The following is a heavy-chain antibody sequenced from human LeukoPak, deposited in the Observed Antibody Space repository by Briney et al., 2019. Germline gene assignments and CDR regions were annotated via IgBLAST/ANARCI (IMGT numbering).Heavy chain of an antibody. V-gene: IGHV4-59*12. Sequence: PSETLSLTCTVSGGSISSYYWSWIRQPPGKGLEWIGYIYYSGSTNYNPSLKSRVTISVDTSKNQFSLKLSSVTAADTAVYYCARDEVGEVKYWGQGTLVTVSS. CDR2: IYYSGST. D-gene: IGHD3-10*01. CDR3: ARDEVGEVKY. J-gene: IGHJ4*02. CDR1: GGSISSYY.